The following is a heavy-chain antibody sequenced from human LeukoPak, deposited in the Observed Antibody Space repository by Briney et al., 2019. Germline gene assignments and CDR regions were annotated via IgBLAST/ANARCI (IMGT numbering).Heavy chain of an antibody. CDR2: IFHGGST. Sequence: SGTLSLTCAVSGGSISSNNWWSWVRPPPGKGLEWIGEIFHGGSTNYSPSLKSRVTLSLDKSKNQFSLRLTSVTAADTAVYYCAKSPIAAAGIDYFQDWGQGTLLIVSS. CDR3: AKSPIAAAGIDYFQD. D-gene: IGHD6-13*01. V-gene: IGHV4-4*02. J-gene: IGHJ1*01. CDR1: GGSISSNNW.